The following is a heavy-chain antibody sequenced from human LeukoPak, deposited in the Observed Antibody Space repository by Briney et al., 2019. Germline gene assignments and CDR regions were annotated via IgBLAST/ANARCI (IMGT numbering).Heavy chain of an antibody. J-gene: IGHJ4*02. D-gene: IGHD2-15*01. Sequence: SVTVSFKASGGTFITYAVTWVRQAPGQGVEGMGGIIPIFGKADYAQKFQDRVTITADEATSTAYMELSSLRSEDTALYYCARAGEYCSGGSCYSGVYFDYWGQGTLVTVSS. V-gene: IGHV1-69*13. CDR1: GGTFITYA. CDR3: ARAGEYCSGGSCYSGVYFDY. CDR2: IIPIFGKA.